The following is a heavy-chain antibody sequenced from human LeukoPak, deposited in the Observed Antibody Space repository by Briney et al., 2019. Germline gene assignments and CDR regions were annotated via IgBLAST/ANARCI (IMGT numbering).Heavy chain of an antibody. D-gene: IGHD5-18*01. CDR3: ARGHVDTAMERFDY. V-gene: IGHV4-34*01. CDR2: INHSGST. J-gene: IGHJ4*02. Sequence: SETLSLTCAVYGGSFSGYYWSWIRQPPGKGLEWIGEINHSGSTNYNPSLKSRVTISVDTSKNQFSLKLSSVTAADTAVYYCARGHVDTAMERFDYWGQGTLVTVS. CDR1: GGSFSGYY.